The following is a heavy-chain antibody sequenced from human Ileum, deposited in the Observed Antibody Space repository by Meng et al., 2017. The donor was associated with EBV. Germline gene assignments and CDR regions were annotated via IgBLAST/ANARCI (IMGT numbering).Heavy chain of an antibody. CDR3: ARVGQWLPIDY. CDR1: SRSINKSTW. CDR2: IYQSAST. Sequence: QVPGQGLVQPSGRWSLTCGVSSRSINKSTWWSRAPPPPGQELEWSGEIYQSASTNYNPSLKSRVTISVDKSKNQFSLNLGSVTAADTDVYYCARVGQWLPIDYWGQGTLVTVFS. J-gene: IGHJ4*02. D-gene: IGHD6-19*01. V-gene: IGHV4-4*02.